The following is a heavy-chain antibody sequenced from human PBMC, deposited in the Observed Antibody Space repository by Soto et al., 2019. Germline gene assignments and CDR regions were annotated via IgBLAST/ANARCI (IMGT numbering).Heavy chain of an antibody. CDR1: GFTFSNYG. V-gene: IGHV3-48*01. CDR2: ISSNSATR. Sequence: EVQLVESGGGLVQPGGSLRLSCAASGFTFSNYGMNWVRQAPGKGLAWVSYISSNSATRQYADSVKGRFTISRDKAKNSLYLQMNSLRAEDTAVYYCANSAGTRFVDYWGQGTLVTVSS. D-gene: IGHD1-7*01. CDR3: ANSAGTRFVDY. J-gene: IGHJ4*02.